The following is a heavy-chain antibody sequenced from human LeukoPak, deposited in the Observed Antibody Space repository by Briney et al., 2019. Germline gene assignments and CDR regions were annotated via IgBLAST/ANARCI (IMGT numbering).Heavy chain of an antibody. V-gene: IGHV5-51*01. CDR1: GYSFTSYW. Sequence: KPGESLKISCKGSGYSFTSYWIGWVRQMPGKGLEWMGIICPGGSDTRYSPSFQGQVTIPADKSISTAYLQWSSLKASDTAMYYCATAQTYYDILTGYYNYYFDYWGQGTLVTVSS. CDR2: ICPGGSDT. CDR3: ATAQTYYDILTGYYNYYFDY. J-gene: IGHJ4*02. D-gene: IGHD3-9*01.